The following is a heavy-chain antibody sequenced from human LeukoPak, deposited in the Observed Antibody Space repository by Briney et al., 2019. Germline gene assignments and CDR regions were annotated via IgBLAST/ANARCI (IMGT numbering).Heavy chain of an antibody. D-gene: IGHD3-3*01. V-gene: IGHV1-69*13. J-gene: IGHJ4*02. CDR3: ARDPGEDYDFWSGYNSD. Sequence: GASVKVSCKASGGTFSSYAISWVRQAPGQGLEWMGGIIPIFGTANYAQKFQGRVTITADESTSTAYMELSSLRSEDTAVYYCARDPGEDYDFWSGYNSDWGQGTLVTVSS. CDR2: IIPIFGTA. CDR1: GGTFSSYA.